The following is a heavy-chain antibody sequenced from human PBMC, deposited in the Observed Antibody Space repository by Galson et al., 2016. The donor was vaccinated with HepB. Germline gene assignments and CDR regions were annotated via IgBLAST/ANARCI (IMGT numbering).Heavy chain of an antibody. CDR3: ARRTGNGFDV. D-gene: IGHD1-1*01. CDR2: TYYRSKWYS. V-gene: IGHV6-1*01. Sequence: CAISGDSVSSNSATWNWIRLSPSRGLEWLGRTYYRSKWYSDYALSVKSRITINADTSKSQFPLQLNSVTPEDTAVYYCARRTGNGFDVWGQGTTVTVSS. CDR1: GDSVSSNSAT. J-gene: IGHJ6*02.